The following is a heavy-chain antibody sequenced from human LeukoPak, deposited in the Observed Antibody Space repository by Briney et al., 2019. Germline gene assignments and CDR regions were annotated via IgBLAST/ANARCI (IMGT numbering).Heavy chain of an antibody. CDR1: GFTFSSYA. V-gene: IGHV3-30*04. CDR2: ISYDGSNK. D-gene: IGHD3-10*01. CDR3: ARDKRYYGSGDGMDV. J-gene: IGHJ6*02. Sequence: GGSLRLSCAASGFTFSSYAMHWVRQAPGKGLEWVAVISYDGSNKYYADSVKGRFTISRDNSKNTLYLQMNSLRAEDTAVYYCARDKRYYGSGDGMDVWGQGTTVTVSS.